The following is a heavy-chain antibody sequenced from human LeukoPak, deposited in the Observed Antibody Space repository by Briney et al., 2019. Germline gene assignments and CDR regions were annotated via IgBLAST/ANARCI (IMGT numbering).Heavy chain of an antibody. CDR1: GYTFTGYY. J-gene: IGHJ4*02. V-gene: IGHV1-2*02. Sequence: ASVKVSCKASGYTFTGYYMHWVRQAPGQGLEWMGWINPNSGGTNYAQKFQGRVTMTRDTSISTAYMELSRLRSDDTAVYYCAREENSGYDFHSDYWGQGTLVTVSS. D-gene: IGHD5-12*01. CDR2: INPNSGGT. CDR3: AREENSGYDFHSDY.